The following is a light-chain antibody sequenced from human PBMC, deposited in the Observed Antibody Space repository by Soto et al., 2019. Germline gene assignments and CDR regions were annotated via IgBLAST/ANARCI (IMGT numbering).Light chain of an antibody. J-gene: IGLJ1*01. CDR1: SSNIASNT. CDR3: ASWDDSLNGHV. CDR2: SND. V-gene: IGLV1-44*01. Sequence: QSVLTQPPSASGTPGQRVTVSCSGSSSNIASNTVNWYQQLPGTAPKLLIYSNDQRPSGVPDRFSASKSGTSASLAISGLQSEDEAAYYCASWDDSLNGHVFGTGTKVTV.